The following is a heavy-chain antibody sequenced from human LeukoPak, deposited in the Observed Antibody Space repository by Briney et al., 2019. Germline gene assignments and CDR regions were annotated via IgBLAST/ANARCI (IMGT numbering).Heavy chain of an antibody. J-gene: IGHJ6*03. V-gene: IGHV1-46*01. D-gene: IGHD3-10*01. CDR2: INTSGGRT. CDR3: ALGSYYKFYMDV. CDR1: GYTFTSYY. Sequence: ASVKVSCTASGYTFTSYYMHWVRQAPGQGLEWVGIINTSGGRTSYAQKFQGRVTMTRDMSTSTVYMELSSLRSEDTAVYYCALGSYYKFYMDVWGKGTTVTVSS.